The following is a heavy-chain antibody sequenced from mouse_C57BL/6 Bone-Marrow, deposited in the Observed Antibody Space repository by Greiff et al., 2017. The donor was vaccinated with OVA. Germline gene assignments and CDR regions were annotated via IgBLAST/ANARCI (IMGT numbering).Heavy chain of an antibody. CDR1: GYTFTDYE. V-gene: IGHV1-15*01. D-gene: IGHD2-4*01. J-gene: IGHJ4*01. CDR2: IDPETGGT. CDR3: TKRGIDYEDAMDY. Sequence: QVQLKESGAELVRPGASVTLSCKASGYTFTDYEMHWVKQTPVHGLEWIGAIDPETGGTAYNQKFKGKAILTADKSSSTAYMELRSLTSEDSAVYYCTKRGIDYEDAMDYWGQGISVTVSS.